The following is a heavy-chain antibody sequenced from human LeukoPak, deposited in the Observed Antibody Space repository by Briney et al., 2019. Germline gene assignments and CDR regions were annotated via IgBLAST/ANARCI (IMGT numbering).Heavy chain of an antibody. Sequence: ASVKVSCKASGYTFTSYGISWVRQAPGQGLEWMGWISAYNGNTNYAQKLQGRVTITADKSTSTAYMELSSLRSEDTAVYYCARVPHYDFWSGPNWFDPWGQGTLVTVSS. CDR1: GYTFTSYG. D-gene: IGHD3-3*01. J-gene: IGHJ5*02. CDR2: ISAYNGNT. CDR3: ARVPHYDFWSGPNWFDP. V-gene: IGHV1-18*01.